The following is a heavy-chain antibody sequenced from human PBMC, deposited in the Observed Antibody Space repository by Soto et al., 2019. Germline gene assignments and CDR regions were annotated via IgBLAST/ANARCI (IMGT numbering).Heavy chain of an antibody. CDR2: ISGSGGST. Sequence: GGSLRLSCAASGFTFSSYAMSWVRQAPGKGLEWVSAISGSGGSTYYADSVKGRFTISRDNSKNTLYLQMNSLRAEDTAVYYCAKYTLDTAMVSPPYGMDVWGQGTTVTVSS. CDR3: AKYTLDTAMVSPPYGMDV. CDR1: GFTFSSYA. J-gene: IGHJ6*02. V-gene: IGHV3-23*01. D-gene: IGHD5-18*01.